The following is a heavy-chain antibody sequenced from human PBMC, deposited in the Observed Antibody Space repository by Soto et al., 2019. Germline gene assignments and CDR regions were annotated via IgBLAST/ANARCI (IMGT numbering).Heavy chain of an antibody. CDR2: ISWDSTSI. Sequence: PGGSLRLSCAASGFTFDDYAMHWVRQAPGKGPEWVSGISWDSTSIGYADSVKGRFTISRDNAKKSLYLQMNSLRAEDTAVYYCARDSPLIAAAGSSYYYYGMDVWGQGTTVTVSS. CDR1: GFTFDDYA. V-gene: IGHV3-9*01. D-gene: IGHD6-13*01. J-gene: IGHJ6*02. CDR3: ARDSPLIAAAGSSYYYYGMDV.